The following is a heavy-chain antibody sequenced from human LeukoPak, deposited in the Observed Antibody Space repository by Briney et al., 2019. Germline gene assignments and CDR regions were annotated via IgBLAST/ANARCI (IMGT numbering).Heavy chain of an antibody. D-gene: IGHD3-10*01. Sequence: ASVKVSCKASGYTFTSYGISWVPQAPGQGLEWMGWISAYNGNTNYAQKLQGRITMTTDTSTSTAYMELRSLRSDDTAVYYCARDLPQIGSRRGYWFDPWGQGTLVTVSS. CDR3: ARDLPQIGSRRGYWFDP. CDR2: ISAYNGNT. V-gene: IGHV1-18*01. J-gene: IGHJ5*02. CDR1: GYTFTSYG.